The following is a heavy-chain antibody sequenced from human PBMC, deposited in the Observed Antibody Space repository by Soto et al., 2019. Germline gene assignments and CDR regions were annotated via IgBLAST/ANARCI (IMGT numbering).Heavy chain of an antibody. CDR2: IKRKSDGETT. J-gene: IGHJ4*02. CDR3: TTGVNQWLANDY. V-gene: IGHV3-15*07. Sequence: EVQLVESGGGLVKPGGSLTLSCAASGFAFSNAWMHWVRQAPGTGLEWVGRIKRKSDGETTDYAAPVRGRFGISRDDSRNTRHLQMNSLRNEDTAVYYCTTGVNQWLANDYWGQGTLVTVSS. D-gene: IGHD6-19*01. CDR1: GFAFSNAW.